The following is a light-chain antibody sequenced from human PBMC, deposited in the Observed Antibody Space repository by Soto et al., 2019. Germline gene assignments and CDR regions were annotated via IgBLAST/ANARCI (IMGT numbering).Light chain of an antibody. V-gene: IGKV3-11*01. CDR3: QQRSNWPLT. CDR2: DAS. CDR1: QGVSNY. J-gene: IGKJ4*01. Sequence: EIGLTQSPGTLSLPPGERATLSCRASQGVSNYLAWYQQKPGQAPRLLIYDASNRATGIPARFSGSGSGTDFTLTISSLEPEDFAVYYCQQRSNWPLTFGGGTKVEIK.